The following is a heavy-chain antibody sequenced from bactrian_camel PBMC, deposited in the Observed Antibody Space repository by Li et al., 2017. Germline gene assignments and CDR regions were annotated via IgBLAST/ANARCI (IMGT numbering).Heavy chain of an antibody. Sequence: HVQLVESGGGSVQAGGSLRLSCKVSGFTVMPYCMGWFRQAPGKERGAVASISRDGRISYADSVKGRFTISKDNAENTLYLQMNSLKPEDTAMYSCAADSRPPYGIGWCRDFGYWGQGTQVTVS. CDR3: AADSRPPYGIGWCRDFGY. CDR2: ISRDGRI. V-gene: IGHV3S55*01. J-gene: IGHJ6*01. D-gene: IGHD6*01. CDR1: GFTVMPYC.